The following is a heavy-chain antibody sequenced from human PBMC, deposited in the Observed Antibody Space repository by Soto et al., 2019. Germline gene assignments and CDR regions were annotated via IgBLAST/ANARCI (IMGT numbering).Heavy chain of an antibody. J-gene: IGHJ5*02. CDR2: ISGYNGNT. D-gene: IGHD2-2*01. CDR1: GYIFINYG. Sequence: ASLKVSCKASGYIFINYGITWVRQAPGQGLEWMGWISGYNGNTKYADKLQGRVTMTTDTSTTTAYMELRSLRSDDTAVYYCARDEVPAANWLDRWGQGTQVTVSS. V-gene: IGHV1-18*01. CDR3: ARDEVPAANWLDR.